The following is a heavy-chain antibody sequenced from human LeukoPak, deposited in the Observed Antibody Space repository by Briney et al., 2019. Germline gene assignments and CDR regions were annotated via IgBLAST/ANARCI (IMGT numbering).Heavy chain of an antibody. Sequence: SETLSLTCTVSGGSISNYYWSWLRQPPGKGLEWIGYIYFSWTTNINPSLKSRVTISVDMSKNQFSLKLSSVTAADTAVYYCAREDPQTTVPEGLDVWGQGTTVTVSS. J-gene: IGHJ6*02. V-gene: IGHV4-59*01. CDR3: AREDPQTTVPEGLDV. CDR2: IYFSWTT. D-gene: IGHD4-17*01. CDR1: GGSISNYY.